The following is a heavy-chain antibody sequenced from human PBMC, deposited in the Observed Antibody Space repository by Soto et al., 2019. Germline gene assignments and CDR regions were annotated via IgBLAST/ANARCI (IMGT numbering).Heavy chain of an antibody. J-gene: IGHJ4*02. CDR2: IDPSDSYT. V-gene: IGHV5-10-1*01. CDR3: AVIAAAGPDY. D-gene: IGHD6-13*01. Sequence: FLQKSCKEFWFRFTTPWMIRGRQMPGKGLEWMGRIDPSDSYTNYSPSFQGHVTISADKSISTAYLQWSSLKASDTAMYYCAVIAAAGPDYWGQGTLVTVSS. CDR1: WFRFTTPW.